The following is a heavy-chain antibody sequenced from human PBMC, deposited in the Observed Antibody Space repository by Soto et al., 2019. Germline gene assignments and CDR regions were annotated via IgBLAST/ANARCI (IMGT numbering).Heavy chain of an antibody. V-gene: IGHV1-18*01. CDR3: ARERVPRIVVVPAATNWFDP. D-gene: IGHD2-2*01. CDR2: ISAYNGNT. Sequence: GASVKVSCKASGYTFTSYGISWVRQAPGQGLEWMGWISAYNGNTNYAQKLQGRVTMTTDTSTSTAYMELRSLRSDDTAVYYCARERVPRIVVVPAATNWFDPWGQGTLVTFSS. J-gene: IGHJ5*02. CDR1: GYTFTSYG.